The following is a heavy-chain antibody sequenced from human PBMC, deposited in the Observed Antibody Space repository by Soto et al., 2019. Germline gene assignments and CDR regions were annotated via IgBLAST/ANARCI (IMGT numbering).Heavy chain of an antibody. CDR1: GFSLSTSGVG. CDR2: IYWNDDE. Sequence: QITLKESGPTLVKPTQTLTLTCTFSGFSLSTSGVGVGWIRQPPGEALEWLALIYWNDDERYSPSLKTRFTITQDTSKNPVVLTMTNIDPVDTATYYCARRRTVFPLAFEMWGQGTMITVSS. J-gene: IGHJ3*02. CDR3: ARRRTVFPLAFEM. V-gene: IGHV2-5*01.